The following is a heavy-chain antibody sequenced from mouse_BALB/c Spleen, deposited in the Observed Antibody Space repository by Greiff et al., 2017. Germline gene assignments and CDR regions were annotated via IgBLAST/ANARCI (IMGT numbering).Heavy chain of an antibody. CDR3: ARDVGSLDY. Sequence: EVMLVESGGGLVKPGGSLKLSCAASGFTFSSYAMSWVRQTPEKRLEWVASISSGGSTYYPDSVKGRFTISRDNARNILYLQMSSLRSEDTAMYYCARDVGSLDYWGQGTTLTVSS. J-gene: IGHJ2*01. V-gene: IGHV5-6-5*01. CDR2: ISSGGST. CDR1: GFTFSSYA.